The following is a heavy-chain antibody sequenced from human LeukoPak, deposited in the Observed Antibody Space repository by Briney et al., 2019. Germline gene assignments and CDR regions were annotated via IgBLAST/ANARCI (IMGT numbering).Heavy chain of an antibody. J-gene: IGHJ4*02. CDR1: GFTVSSNY. CDR2: IYSGDST. V-gene: IGHV3-66*01. CDR3: ARDLGLGYCSGGSCYSAYFDY. Sequence: GGSLRLSCAASGFTVSSNYMSWVRQAPGKGLEWVSVIYSGDSTYYADSVKGRFTISRDNSKNTLYLQMNSLRAEDTAVYYCARDLGLGYCSGGSCYSAYFDYWGQGTLVTVSS. D-gene: IGHD2-15*01.